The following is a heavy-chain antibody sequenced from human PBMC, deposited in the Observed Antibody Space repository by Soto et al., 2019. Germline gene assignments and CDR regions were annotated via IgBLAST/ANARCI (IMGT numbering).Heavy chain of an antibody. CDR3: ERPSMEDIVVVPAAFDY. CDR1: GYTFTSYG. V-gene: IGHV1-18*01. D-gene: IGHD2-2*01. Sequence: ASVKVSCKASGYTFTSYGISWVLQAPGQGLEWMGWISAYNGNTNYAQKLQGRVTITTDTSTSTAYMELRSLRSEDTAVYYCERPSMEDIVVVPAAFDYWGQGTLVTVSS. CDR2: ISAYNGNT. J-gene: IGHJ4*02.